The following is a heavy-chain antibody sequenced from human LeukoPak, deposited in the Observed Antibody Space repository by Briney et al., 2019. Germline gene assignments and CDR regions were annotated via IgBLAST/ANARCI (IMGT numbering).Heavy chain of an antibody. J-gene: IGHJ5*02. CDR2: ISYDGSNK. D-gene: IGHD3-10*01. CDR1: GFTFSSYA. Sequence: GGSLRLSCAASGFTFSSYAMHWVRQASGKGLEWVAVISYDGSNKYYADSVKGRFTISRDNSKNTLYLQMNSLRAEDTAVYYCARDSSGSGIGEVWFDPWGQGTLVTVSS. V-gene: IGHV3-30-3*01. CDR3: ARDSSGSGIGEVWFDP.